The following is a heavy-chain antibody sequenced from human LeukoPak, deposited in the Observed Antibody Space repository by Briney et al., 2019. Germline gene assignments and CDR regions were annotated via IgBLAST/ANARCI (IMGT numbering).Heavy chain of an antibody. CDR1: GGSFSGYY. CDR2: IYYSGST. D-gene: IGHD3-22*01. CDR3: ARDVYYYDSSGYPTGHFDY. J-gene: IGHJ4*02. Sequence: SETLSLTCAVYGGSFSGYYWSWIRQPPGKGLEWIGYIYYSGSTNYNPSLKSRVTISVDTSKNQFSLKLSSVTAADTAVYYCARDVYYYDSSGYPTGHFDYWGQGTLVTVSS. V-gene: IGHV4-59*01.